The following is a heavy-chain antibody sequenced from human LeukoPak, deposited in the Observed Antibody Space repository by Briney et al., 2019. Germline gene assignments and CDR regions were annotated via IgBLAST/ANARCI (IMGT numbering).Heavy chain of an antibody. V-gene: IGHV3-23*01. CDR1: GFTFSSYA. D-gene: IGHD3-3*02. CDR2: ISGSGGST. CDR3: AKGPLARGFDP. Sequence: QSGGSLRLSCAASGFTFSSYAMNWVRQAPGKGLEWVSGISGSGGSTYYADSVKGRFTISRDNSKNTLYLQMNSLRAEDTALYYCAKGPLARGFDPWGQGTLVTVSS. J-gene: IGHJ5*02.